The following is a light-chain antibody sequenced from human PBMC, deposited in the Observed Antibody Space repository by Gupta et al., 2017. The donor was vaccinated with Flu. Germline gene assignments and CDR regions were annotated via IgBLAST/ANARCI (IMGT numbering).Light chain of an antibody. CDR2: AAS. CDR3: QKYNTSPRT. CDR1: QGISNH. J-gene: IGKJ1*01. V-gene: IGKV1-16*01. Sequence: DIQMTQSSPSLSASVGDRVTITCRASQGISNHLAWFQQKPGKAPKPLIYAASSLQSGVPSRFSGSGSGTDFTLIISSLQPEDFATYYCQKYNTSPRTFGQGTKVEIK.